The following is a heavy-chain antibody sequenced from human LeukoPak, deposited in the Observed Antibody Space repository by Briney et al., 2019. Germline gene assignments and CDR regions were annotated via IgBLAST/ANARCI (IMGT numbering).Heavy chain of an antibody. Sequence: VKPSETLSLTCTVSGGSISSYYWSWIRQPPGKGLEWIGYIYYSGSTNYNPSLKSRVTISVDTSKNQFSLKLSSVTAADTAMYYCARSYSSSDHYYYYGMDVWGQGTTVTVSS. D-gene: IGHD6-13*01. V-gene: IGHV4-59*08. CDR2: IYYSGST. J-gene: IGHJ6*02. CDR1: GGSISSYY. CDR3: ARSYSSSDHYYYYGMDV.